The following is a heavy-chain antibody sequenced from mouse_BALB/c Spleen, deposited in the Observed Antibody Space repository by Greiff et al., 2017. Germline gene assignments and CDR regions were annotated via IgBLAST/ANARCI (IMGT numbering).Heavy chain of an antibody. D-gene: IGHD2-4*01. J-gene: IGHJ3*01. Sequence: EVKLQESGGDLVKPGGSLKLSCAASGFTFSSYGMSWVRQTPDKRLEWVATISSGGSYTYYPDSVKGRFTISRDNAKNTLYLQMSSLKSEDTAMYYCARRYDYDGAWFAYWGQGTLVTVSA. CDR3: ARRYDYDGAWFAY. V-gene: IGHV5-6*02. CDR1: GFTFSSYG. CDR2: ISSGGSYT.